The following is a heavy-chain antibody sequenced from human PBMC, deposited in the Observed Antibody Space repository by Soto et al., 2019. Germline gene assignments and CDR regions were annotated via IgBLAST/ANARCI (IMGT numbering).Heavy chain of an antibody. CDR2: INHSGST. CDR1: GGSFSGYY. CDR3: ARDYYDSSGRPTIDY. J-gene: IGHJ4*02. D-gene: IGHD3-22*01. V-gene: IGHV4-34*01. Sequence: QVKLQQWGAGLLKPSETLSLTCAVYGGSFSGYYWSWIRQPPGKGLEWIGEINHSGSTNYNPSLKSRVTISVDTSKNQFSLKLSSVTAADTAVYYCARDYYDSSGRPTIDYWGQGTLVTVSS.